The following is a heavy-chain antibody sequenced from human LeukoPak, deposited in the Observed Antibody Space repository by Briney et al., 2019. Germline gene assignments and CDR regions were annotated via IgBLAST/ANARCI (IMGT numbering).Heavy chain of an antibody. J-gene: IGHJ4*02. D-gene: IGHD3-3*01. CDR3: AAHSSFFLEWLNDY. Sequence: GGSLRLSCAASGFTFSSYSMNWVRQAPGKGLEWVSSISSSSSCIYYADSVKGRFTISRDNAKNSLYLQMNSLRAEDTAVYYCAAHSSFFLEWLNDYWGQGTLVTVSS. V-gene: IGHV3-21*01. CDR1: GFTFSSYS. CDR2: ISSSSSCI.